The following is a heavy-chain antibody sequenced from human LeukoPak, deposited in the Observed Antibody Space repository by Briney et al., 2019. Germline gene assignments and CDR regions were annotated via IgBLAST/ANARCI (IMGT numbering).Heavy chain of an antibody. CDR1: GGSFSGYY. V-gene: IGHV4-34*01. D-gene: IGHD2-15*01. CDR2: INHSGST. J-gene: IGHJ4*02. Sequence: PSETLSLTCAVYGGSFSGYYWSWIRQPPGKGLEWIGEINHSGSTNYNPSLKSRVTISVDTSKNQFSLKLSSVTAADTAVYYCARGLPGVVVVAATSYFDYWGQGTLVTVSS. CDR3: ARGLPGVVVVAATSYFDY.